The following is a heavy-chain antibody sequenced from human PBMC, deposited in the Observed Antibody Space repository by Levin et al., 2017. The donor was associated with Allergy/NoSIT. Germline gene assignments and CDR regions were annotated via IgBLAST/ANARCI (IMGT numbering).Heavy chain of an antibody. CDR1: GGSISSYY. J-gene: IGHJ2*01. CDR3: ARHHPPDYGDSWYFDL. V-gene: IGHV4-59*08. D-gene: IGHD4-17*01. Sequence: NSSETLSLTCTVSGGSISSYYWSWIRQPPGKGLEWIGYIYYSGSTNYNPSLKSRVTISVDTSKNQFSLKLSSVTAADTAVYYCARHHPPDYGDSWYFDLWGRGTLVTVSS. CDR2: IYYSGST.